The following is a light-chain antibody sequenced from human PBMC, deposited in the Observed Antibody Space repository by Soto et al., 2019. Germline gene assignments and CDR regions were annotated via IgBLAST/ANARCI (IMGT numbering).Light chain of an antibody. V-gene: IGKV3-20*01. CDR2: GSS. CDR1: QSIGSTY. CDR3: QQYAYSPMSSPMYT. J-gene: IGKJ2*01. Sequence: EIVLTQSPGTLSLSPGESATLSCRASQSIGSTYVAWYQHKPGQTPRLLIVGSSTRATGIPDRFSGSGSGTDFTLTISRLKPEDFAVYYCQQYAYSPMSSPMYTFGQGTKLEIK.